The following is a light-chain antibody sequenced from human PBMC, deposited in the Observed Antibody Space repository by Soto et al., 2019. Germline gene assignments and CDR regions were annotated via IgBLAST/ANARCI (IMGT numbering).Light chain of an antibody. V-gene: IGKV3-20*01. J-gene: IGKJ5*01. CDR3: QQYGSSHLIT. Sequence: IVLTQSPSTLSLSPGERATLSCRASQRLSASYIAWYQQKPGHAPKFLIYGVSSRATGIPDRFSGSGSGTDFTLTISRLEHEDFAVYHCQQYGSSHLITFGQGTRLEIK. CDR1: QRLSASY. CDR2: GVS.